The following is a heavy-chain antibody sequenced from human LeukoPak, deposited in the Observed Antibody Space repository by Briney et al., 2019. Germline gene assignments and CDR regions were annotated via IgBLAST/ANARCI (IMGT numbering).Heavy chain of an antibody. D-gene: IGHD6-13*01. J-gene: IGHJ4*02. V-gene: IGHV1-2*04. CDR1: GYTFTGYY. CDR2: INPNSGGT. Sequence: GASVKVSCKASGYTFTGYYMHWVRQAPRQGLEWMGWINPNSGGTNYAQKFQGWVTMTRDTSISTAYMELSRLRSDDTAVYYCATVDPSGSSSWYLNWGQGTLVTVSS. CDR3: ATVDPSGSSSWYLN.